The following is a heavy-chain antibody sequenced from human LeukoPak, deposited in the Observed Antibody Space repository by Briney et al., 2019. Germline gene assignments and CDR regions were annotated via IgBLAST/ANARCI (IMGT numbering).Heavy chain of an antibody. CDR1: GFTFSGYW. CDR2: IKGDGSEN. V-gene: IGHV3-7*04. CDR3: ERDCVIVGAPCYDY. D-gene: IGHD1-26*01. J-gene: IGHJ4*02. Sequence: GGSLRLSCAASGFTFSGYWMGWVRQAPGKGLEWVANIKGDGSENIYLDSVKGRFTISRDNAKNSLYLQMNTLRAEDTAVYYCERDCVIVGAPCYDYWGQGTLVTVSS.